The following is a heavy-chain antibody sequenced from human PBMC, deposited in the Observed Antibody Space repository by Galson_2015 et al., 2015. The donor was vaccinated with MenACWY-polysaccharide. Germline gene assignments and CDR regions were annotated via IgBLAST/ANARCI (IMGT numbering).Heavy chain of an antibody. D-gene: IGHD1-26*01. J-gene: IGHJ4*02. CDR3: AREWYSGKYYYSDY. CDR2: ISSGSSTI. V-gene: IGHV3-48*01. CDR1: RFTFSSYS. Sequence: SLRLSCAASRFTFSSYSMSWVRQAPGKGLEWVSYISSGSSTIYYADSVKGRFTISRDNAKNSLYLQMNSLRAEDTAVYYCAREWYSGKYYYSDYGGPGTLVPVSS.